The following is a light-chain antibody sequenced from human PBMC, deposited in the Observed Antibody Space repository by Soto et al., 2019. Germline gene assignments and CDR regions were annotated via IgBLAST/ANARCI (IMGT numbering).Light chain of an antibody. CDR3: QYGGA. V-gene: IGKV3-11*01. CDR2: DAS. J-gene: IGKJ3*01. Sequence: EVLLTQSPATLSLSPGERATLSCRAGQSISNYLAWYQQKPGQAPRLLIYDASSRATDIPARFSGSGSGTDFTLTISSLEPDDFEVYYCQYGGAFGPGTKVEIK. CDR1: QSISNY.